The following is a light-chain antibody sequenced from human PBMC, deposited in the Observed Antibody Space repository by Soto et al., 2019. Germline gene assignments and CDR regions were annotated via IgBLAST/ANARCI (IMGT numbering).Light chain of an antibody. CDR3: CSYAGGTRVV. CDR2: EDV. Sequence: QSALTQPASVSGSLGQSITISCTGTSSDVGTYKLVSWYQQHPGKAPQLVIFEDVERPSGVSNRFSGSKSGNTASLTISGLQTGDEASYYYCSYAGGTRVVLGGGTKLTVL. J-gene: IGLJ2*01. V-gene: IGLV2-23*01. CDR1: SSDVGTYKL.